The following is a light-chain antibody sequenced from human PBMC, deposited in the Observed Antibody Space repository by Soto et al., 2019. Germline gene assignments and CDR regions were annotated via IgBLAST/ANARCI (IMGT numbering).Light chain of an antibody. J-gene: IGKJ3*01. CDR1: QSVSSY. Sequence: EIVLTQSPATLSLSPGERATLSCRASQSVSSYLAWYQQKPGQAPRLLIYDASSRATGIPARFSGSGSGTDFTLTISSLEPEDFAVYYCQQRSIFGPGTKVDIK. V-gene: IGKV3-11*01. CDR2: DAS. CDR3: QQRSI.